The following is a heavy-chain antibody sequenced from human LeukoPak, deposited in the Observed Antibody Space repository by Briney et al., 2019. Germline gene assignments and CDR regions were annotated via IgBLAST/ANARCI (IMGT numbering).Heavy chain of an antibody. V-gene: IGHV1-18*01. CDR2: INPYNGNT. D-gene: IGHD3-10*01. Sequence: ASVKVSCKASGDAFISNSFVWVRQAPGQGLEWVAWINPYNGNTDSAHRFQDRVTMTTDTSTSTAYMELRTLRSDDTAVYFCASTRILSGGSFDAWGQGTMVIVSS. CDR3: ASTRILSGGSFDA. J-gene: IGHJ3*01. CDR1: GDAFISNS.